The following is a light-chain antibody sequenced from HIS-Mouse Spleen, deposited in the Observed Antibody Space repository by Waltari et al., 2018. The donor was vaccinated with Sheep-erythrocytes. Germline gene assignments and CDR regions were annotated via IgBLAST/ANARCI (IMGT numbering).Light chain of an antibody. CDR2: DVS. Sequence: QSALTQPRAVSGSPGQSVTISCTGTSSDLGGYNYFSWYQQHPGKAPKLLIYDVSKRPSGVPDRFSGSKSGNTASLTISGLQAEDEADYYCCSYAGSNNHVFATGTKVTVL. CDR3: CSYAGSNNHV. CDR1: SSDLGGYNY. V-gene: IGLV2-11*01. J-gene: IGLJ1*01.